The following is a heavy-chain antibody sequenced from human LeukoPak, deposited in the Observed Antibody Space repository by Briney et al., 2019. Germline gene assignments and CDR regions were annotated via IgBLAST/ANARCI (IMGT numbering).Heavy chain of an antibody. J-gene: IGHJ6*02. V-gene: IGHV3-23*01. CDR1: GFTFSSYA. Sequence: GGSLRLSCAASGFTFSSYAMSWVRQAPGKGLEGFSSIGGSGGSTYYADSVKGRFTISRDNSKNTLYLQMNSLRADDTAVYYCAKDPFAGYCSSTSCYSYGLDVWGQGTTVTVSS. D-gene: IGHD2-2*02. CDR2: IGGSGGST. CDR3: AKDPFAGYCSSTSCYSYGLDV.